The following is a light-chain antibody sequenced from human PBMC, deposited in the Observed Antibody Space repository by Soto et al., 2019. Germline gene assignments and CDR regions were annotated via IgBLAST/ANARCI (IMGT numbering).Light chain of an antibody. CDR3: AVWDDNLRAVV. Sequence: QSVLTQPPSASGTPGQRVTISCSGSSSNIGRNTVNWYQYLPGTAPKVLIYRNSHRPSGVPDRFSGSQSGSSASLAIDGLQSEDEADYYCAVWDDNLRAVVFGGGTKLTVL. J-gene: IGLJ2*01. CDR1: SSNIGRNT. CDR2: RNS. V-gene: IGLV1-44*01.